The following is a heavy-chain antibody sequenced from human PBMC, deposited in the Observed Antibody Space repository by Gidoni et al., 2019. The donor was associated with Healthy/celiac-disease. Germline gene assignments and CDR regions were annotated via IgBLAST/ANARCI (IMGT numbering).Heavy chain of an antibody. V-gene: IGHV1-69*01. Sequence: QVQLVQSGAEVKKPGSSVKVSCNASVGTFSSYAISWVRQAPGQGLEWIGGIIPIFGTANYAQTFQGRVTITADESTSTAYMELSSLRSEDTAVYYCARTPGDMDVWGQGTTVTVSS. CDR2: IIPIFGTA. CDR1: VGTFSSYA. CDR3: ARTPGDMDV. J-gene: IGHJ6*02.